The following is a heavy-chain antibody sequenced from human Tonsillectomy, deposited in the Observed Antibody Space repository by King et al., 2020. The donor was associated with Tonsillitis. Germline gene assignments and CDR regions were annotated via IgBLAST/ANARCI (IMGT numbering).Heavy chain of an antibody. V-gene: IGHV3-21*01. CDR2: IISSGSSI. J-gene: IGHJ4*02. Sequence: VQLVESGGDLVKPGGSLRLSCAASGFTFSSYNMNWVRQAAGKGLEWVSSIISSGSSIYYADSVKGRFTISRDNAKSSLYLQMNSLRVEDTAVYYCARDRSASYYPPDYWGQGTLVTVSS. CDR3: ARDRSASYYPPDY. CDR1: GFTFSSYN. D-gene: IGHD4-11*01.